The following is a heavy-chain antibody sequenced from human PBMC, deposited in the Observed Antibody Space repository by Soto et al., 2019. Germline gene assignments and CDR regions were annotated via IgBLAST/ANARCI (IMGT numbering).Heavy chain of an antibody. V-gene: IGHV3-30*18. D-gene: IGHD3-16*01. CDR2: ISYDGSNK. CDR1: GFTFSSYG. CDR3: ANEDFT. Sequence: QVQLVESGGGVVQPGRSLRLSCAASGFTFSSYGMHWVRQAPGKGLEWVAVISYDGSNKYYADSVKGRFTISRDNSKNTLYLQMNSLRAEDKAVYYCANEDFTWGQGTLVTVSS. J-gene: IGHJ4*02.